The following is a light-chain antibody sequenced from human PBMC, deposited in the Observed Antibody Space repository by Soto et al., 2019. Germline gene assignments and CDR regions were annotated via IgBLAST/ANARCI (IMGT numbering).Light chain of an antibody. CDR3: MQALQTPYT. Sequence: DIVMTQSPLSLPVTPGEPASISCRSSQSLLHSNGYNYLDWYLQKPGQSPQLLIYLGSDRASGVPYRFSGSGSGTEFTLNINRVEAEDVGVYYCMQALQTPYTFGLGTKLEIK. CDR1: QSLLHSNGYNY. J-gene: IGKJ2*01. CDR2: LGS. V-gene: IGKV2-28*01.